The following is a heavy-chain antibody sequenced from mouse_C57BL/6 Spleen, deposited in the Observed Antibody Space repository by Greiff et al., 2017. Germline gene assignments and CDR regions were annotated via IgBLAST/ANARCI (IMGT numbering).Heavy chain of an antibody. Sequence: EVKLVESEGGLVQPGSSMKLSCTASGFTFSDYYMAWVRQVPEKGLEWVANINYDGSSTYYLDSLKSRFIISRENAKNILYLQMSSLKSEDTATYYCARDRDYGTERYFDVWGTGTTVTVSS. CDR2: INYDGSST. CDR1: GFTFSDYY. D-gene: IGHD1-1*01. V-gene: IGHV5-16*01. J-gene: IGHJ1*03. CDR3: ARDRDYGTERYFDV.